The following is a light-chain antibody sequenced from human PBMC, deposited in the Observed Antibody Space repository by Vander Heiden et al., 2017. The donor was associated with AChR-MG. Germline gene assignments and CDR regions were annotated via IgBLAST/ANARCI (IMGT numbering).Light chain of an antibody. J-gene: IGKJ1*01. CDR1: QSVGRGY. Sequence: EIVLTQSPGTLSLSPGDRATLSCRASQSVGRGYLDWYQHRPGQAPRLLIYGASSRATGIPDRYSGSGSGTDFTLTISRLEPEDFAVYYCQQHDSSPETFGQGTKVEIK. CDR2: GAS. V-gene: IGKV3-20*01. CDR3: QQHDSSPET.